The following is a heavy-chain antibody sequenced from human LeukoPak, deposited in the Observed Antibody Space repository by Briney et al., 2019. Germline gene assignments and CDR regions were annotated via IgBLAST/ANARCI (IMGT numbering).Heavy chain of an antibody. D-gene: IGHD3-10*01. CDR3: ARGDYYGSGSFYY. CDR1: GYTFTGYY. CDR2: INPNSGGT. Sequence: ASVKVSCKASGYTFTGYYMHWVRQAPGQGLEWMGWINPNSGGTNYAQKFQGRVTMTRDTSTSTAYMELSRLRSDDTAVYYCARGDYYGSGSFYYWGQGTLVTVSS. J-gene: IGHJ4*02. V-gene: IGHV1-2*02.